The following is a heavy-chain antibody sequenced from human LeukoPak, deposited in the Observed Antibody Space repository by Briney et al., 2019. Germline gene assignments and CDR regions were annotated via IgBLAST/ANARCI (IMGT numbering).Heavy chain of an antibody. CDR2: IYTSGST. J-gene: IGHJ4*02. CDR3: AVGADYDDSSGYSR. V-gene: IGHV4-61*02. D-gene: IGHD3-22*01. CDR1: GGSISSGSYY. Sequence: PSQTLSLTCTVSGGSISSGSYYWSWIRQPAGKGLEWIGRIYTSGSTNYNPSLKSRVTISVDTSKNQFSLKLSSVTAADTAVYYCAVGADYDDSSGYSRWGQGTLVTVSS.